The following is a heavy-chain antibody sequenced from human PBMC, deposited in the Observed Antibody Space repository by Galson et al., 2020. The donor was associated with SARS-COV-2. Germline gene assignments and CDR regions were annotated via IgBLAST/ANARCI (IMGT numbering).Heavy chain of an antibody. CDR2: ISYDGSNK. V-gene: IGHV3-30-3*01. CDR1: GFTFSSYA. Sequence: WGSLRLSCAASGFTFSSYAMHWVRQAPGKGLEWVAVISYDGSNKYYADSVKGRFTISRDNSKNTLYLQMNSLRAEDTAVYYCARVSPHVYGDAFDIWGQGTMVTVSS. D-gene: IGHD3-16*01. J-gene: IGHJ3*02. CDR3: ARVSPHVYGDAFDI.